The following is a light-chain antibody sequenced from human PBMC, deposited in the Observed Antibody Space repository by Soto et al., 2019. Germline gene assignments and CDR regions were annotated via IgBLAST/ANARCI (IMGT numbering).Light chain of an antibody. CDR2: GAS. CDR1: QSVSSTF. Sequence: EIVLTQSPGTLSLSPGERATLSCRASQSVSSTFLAWYQQKPGQAPRLLIYGASSRATGIPDRFSGSGSGTDFTLTISRLEPEDFAVYYCQQYGSSPLLTFGPGTKVEMK. J-gene: IGKJ3*01. V-gene: IGKV3-20*01. CDR3: QQYGSSPLLT.